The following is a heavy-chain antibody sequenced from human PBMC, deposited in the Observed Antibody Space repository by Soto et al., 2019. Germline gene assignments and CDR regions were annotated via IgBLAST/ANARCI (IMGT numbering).Heavy chain of an antibody. CDR3: ARLLGYYFDY. CDR1: GFTFSDYY. CDR2: ISGSGSTM. V-gene: IGHV3-11*01. D-gene: IGHD1-26*01. J-gene: IGHJ4*02. Sequence: PGGSLRLSCAASGFTFSDYYMTWIRQAPGGGLEWVSYISGSGSTMCYADSVRGRFTISRDNAKNSLYLQMNSLRAEDTAEYYCARLLGYYFDYWGRGTLVTVSS.